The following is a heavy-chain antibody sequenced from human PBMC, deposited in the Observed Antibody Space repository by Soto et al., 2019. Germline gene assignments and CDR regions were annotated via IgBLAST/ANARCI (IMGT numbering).Heavy chain of an antibody. CDR2: IKEDGSEI. J-gene: IGHJ4*02. CDR1: GFTFSRYW. V-gene: IGHV3-7*01. CDR3: ASSLL. Sequence: EVQMVESGGGLVQPGGSLRLSCAASGFTFSRYWMYWVRQAPGKGLEWVANIKEDGSEINYVDSVKGRFTISRDNAKNSRYLQMHSLRGEDTAVYYCASSLLRGQGTLVTVSS.